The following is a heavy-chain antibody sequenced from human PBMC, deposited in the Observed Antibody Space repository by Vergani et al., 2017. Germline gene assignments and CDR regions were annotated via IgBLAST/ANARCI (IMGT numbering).Heavy chain of an antibody. V-gene: IGHV4-30-4*08. CDR3: ARGHPFDP. Sequence: QVQLQESGPGLVKPSQTLSLTCTVSGDSLSSSDHYWSWIRQPPGKGLEWIGEINHSGSTNYNPSLKSRVTISVDTSKNQFSLKLSSVTAADTAVYYCARGHPFDPWGQGTLVTVSS. J-gene: IGHJ5*02. CDR2: INHSGST. CDR1: GDSLSSSDHY.